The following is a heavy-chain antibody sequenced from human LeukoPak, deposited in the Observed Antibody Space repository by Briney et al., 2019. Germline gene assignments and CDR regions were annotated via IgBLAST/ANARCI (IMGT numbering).Heavy chain of an antibody. CDR2: INHSGST. CDR3: ARGKIISGYDYGFDY. J-gene: IGHJ4*02. D-gene: IGHD5-12*01. Sequence: KPSETLSLTCAVYGGSFSGYYWSWIRQPPGRGWVWIGEINHSGSTNYNPSLKSRVTISVDTSKNQFSLKLSSVTAADTAVYYCARGKIISGYDYGFDYWGQGTLVTVSS. V-gene: IGHV4-34*01. CDR1: GGSFSGYY.